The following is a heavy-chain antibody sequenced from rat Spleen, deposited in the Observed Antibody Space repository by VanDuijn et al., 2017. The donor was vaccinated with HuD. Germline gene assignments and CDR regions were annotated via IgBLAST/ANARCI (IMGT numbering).Heavy chain of an antibody. CDR1: GFTFSDYN. D-gene: IGHD4-3*01. J-gene: IGHJ4*01. V-gene: IGHV5-7*01. Sequence: EVRLVESGGGLVRPGRSLKLSCVASGFTFSDYNMAWVRQAPKKGLEWVATISDEGSSTYYRDSVKGRFTISRDNAKSTLYLQMNSLRSEDTATYYCTRPDSAIYVMDAWGQGASVTVSS. CDR3: TRPDSAIYVMDA. CDR2: ISDEGSST.